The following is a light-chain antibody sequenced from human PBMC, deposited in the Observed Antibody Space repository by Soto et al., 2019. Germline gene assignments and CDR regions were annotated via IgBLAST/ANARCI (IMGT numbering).Light chain of an antibody. CDR3: QQYSDWPLT. V-gene: IGKV3D-15*01. J-gene: IGKJ4*01. CDR1: ENVNNN. Sequence: SVLTQSRGTLSVSPGERATLSFRASENVNNNLAWYQQKPGQYNRLIIFGASTRATGTPDRFSGSGSETEFTLTISSLQSEDFAVYYCQQYSDWPLTFGGGTKVDIK. CDR2: GAS.